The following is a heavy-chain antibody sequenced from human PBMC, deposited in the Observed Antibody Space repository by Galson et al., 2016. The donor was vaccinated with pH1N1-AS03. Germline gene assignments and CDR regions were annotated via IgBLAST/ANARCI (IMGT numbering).Heavy chain of an antibody. CDR3: ATDLFAYGPQYSFDY. CDR1: GGTFKNSA. Sequence: SVKVSCKASGGTFKNSAINWVRQAPGQGLEWMGRIVPLIDIRTYAQTFQDRVTITADKSTDTAYMELRSLRSDDTAVYFCATDLFAYGPQYSFDYWGQGILVTVSS. J-gene: IGHJ4*02. D-gene: IGHD3-10*01. V-gene: IGHV1-69*04. CDR2: IVPLIDIR.